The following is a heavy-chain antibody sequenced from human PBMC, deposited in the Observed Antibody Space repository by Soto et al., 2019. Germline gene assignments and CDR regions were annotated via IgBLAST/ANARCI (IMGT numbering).Heavy chain of an antibody. CDR3: ARLVNCGGDCFDAFDI. Sequence: SSVNGSCKASGGTFSSYPISWVRQTPGQGLEWMGGIIPIFGTANYAQKFQGRVTITADKSTSTAYMELSSLRSEDTAVYYCARLVNCGGDCFDAFDIWGQGTMVTVSS. CDR1: GGTFSSYP. D-gene: IGHD2-21*02. V-gene: IGHV1-69*06. CDR2: IIPIFGTA. J-gene: IGHJ3*02.